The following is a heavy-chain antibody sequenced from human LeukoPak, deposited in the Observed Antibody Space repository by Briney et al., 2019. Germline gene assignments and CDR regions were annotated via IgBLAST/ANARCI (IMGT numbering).Heavy chain of an antibody. V-gene: IGHV3-21*05. D-gene: IGHD1-1*01. J-gene: IGHJ4*02. CDR3: ARDTTGTDGGDY. CDR2: ISSSSSYI. Sequence: GGSLRLSCAASGFTSSSNSMNWVRQAPGKGLEWVSYISSSSSYIYYADSVKGRFTISRDNAKNSLYLQMNSLRAEDTAVYYCARDTTGTDGGDYWGQGTLVTVSS. CDR1: GFTSSSNS.